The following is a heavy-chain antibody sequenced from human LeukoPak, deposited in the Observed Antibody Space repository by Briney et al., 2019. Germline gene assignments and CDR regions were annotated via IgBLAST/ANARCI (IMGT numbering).Heavy chain of an antibody. V-gene: IGHV1-18*01. D-gene: IGHD6-19*01. J-gene: IGHJ4*02. CDR3: ARDSGGYSSGWYNY. Sequence: GASVKVSCKASGYTFTSYGISWVRQAPGQGLEWMGWISAYNGNTNYAQKLQGRVTMTTDTSTSTAYMELRSLRSDDTAVYYCARDSGGYSSGWYNYWGQGTLVTVFS. CDR2: ISAYNGNT. CDR1: GYTFTSYG.